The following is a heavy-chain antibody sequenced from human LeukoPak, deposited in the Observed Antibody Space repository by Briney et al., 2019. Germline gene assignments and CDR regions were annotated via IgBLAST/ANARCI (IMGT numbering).Heavy chain of an antibody. CDR2: IKQDGGES. CDR1: GFTFSSYW. Sequence: GGSLRLSCAASGFTFSSYWMHWVRQAPGKGLEWVANIKQDGGESYYVDSVKGRFTISRENAKNSLYLQMDNLRAEDTAVYYCARDYYENIAHSHMLPFWGQGTLVTVSS. J-gene: IGHJ4*02. D-gene: IGHD1-26*01. V-gene: IGHV3-7*03. CDR3: ARDYYENIAHSHMLPF.